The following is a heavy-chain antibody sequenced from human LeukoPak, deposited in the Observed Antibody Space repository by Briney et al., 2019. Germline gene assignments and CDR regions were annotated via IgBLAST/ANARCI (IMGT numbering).Heavy chain of an antibody. CDR3: ANEISDYYDSSGYYT. Sequence: GGSLRLSCAASGFTFSSYEMNWVRQAPGKGLEWVSYISSSGSTIYYADSVKGRFTISRDNSKNTLYLQMNSLRAEDTAVYYCANEISDYYDSSGYYTWGQGTLVTVSS. V-gene: IGHV3-48*03. CDR2: ISSSGSTI. J-gene: IGHJ4*02. CDR1: GFTFSSYE. D-gene: IGHD3-22*01.